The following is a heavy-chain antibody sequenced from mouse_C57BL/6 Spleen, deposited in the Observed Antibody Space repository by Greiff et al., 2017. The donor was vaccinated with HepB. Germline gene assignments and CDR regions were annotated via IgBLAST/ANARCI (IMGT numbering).Heavy chain of an antibody. J-gene: IGHJ3*01. CDR2: ISYDGSN. CDR3: ARRGYPFAY. Sequence: EVKLVESGPGLVKPSQSLSLTCSVTGYSITSGYYWNWIRQFPGNKLEWMGYISYDGSNKYNPSLKNRISITRDTSKNQFFLKLNSVTTEDTATYYCARRGYPFAYWGQGTLVTVSA. CDR1: GYSITSGYY. V-gene: IGHV3-6*01.